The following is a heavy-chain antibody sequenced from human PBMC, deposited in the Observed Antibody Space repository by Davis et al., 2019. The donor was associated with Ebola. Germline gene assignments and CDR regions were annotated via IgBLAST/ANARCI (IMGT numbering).Heavy chain of an antibody. D-gene: IGHD7-27*01. J-gene: IGHJ4*02. CDR3: ARFNWGHRNFDY. CDR2: TYYNSKWYN. CDR1: GDSVSIKSAG. Sequence: PSETLSLTCDISGDSVSIKSAGWNWIRQSPSRGLEWLGRTYYNSKWYNDYAVSVNSRIIFSPDTSKNQFSLQLNSVTPEDTAVYYCARFNWGHRNFDYWGQGTLVTVSS. V-gene: IGHV6-1*01.